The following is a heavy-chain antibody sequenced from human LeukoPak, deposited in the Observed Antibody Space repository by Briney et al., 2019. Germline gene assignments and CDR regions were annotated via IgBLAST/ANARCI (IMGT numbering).Heavy chain of an antibody. CDR2: ISSSSRTM. Sequence: SGGSLRLSCAASGFTFSTYSMNWVRQAPGKGLDWISYISSSSRTMYYADSVKGRFTISRDNAKKSLYLQMNSLRAEDTAVYYCARDLGLYDYGGNIDYWGQGTLVTVSS. V-gene: IGHV3-48*04. J-gene: IGHJ4*02. D-gene: IGHD4-23*01. CDR3: ARDLGLYDYGGNIDY. CDR1: GFTFSTYS.